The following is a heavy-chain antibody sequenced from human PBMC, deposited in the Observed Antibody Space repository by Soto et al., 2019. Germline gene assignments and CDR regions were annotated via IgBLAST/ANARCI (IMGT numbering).Heavy chain of an antibody. CDR1: GITFSSYG. Sequence: QVQLVESGGGMVQPGRSLRLSCAASGITFSSYGMHWVRQAPGKGLEWVAVISKDGSTKYDADSVKGRFTISRDNSKNTLYLQMSSLRAEDTAVYYCAKETHSSGYGSYFDYWGQGTLVTVSS. D-gene: IGHD3-22*01. CDR3: AKETHSSGYGSYFDY. V-gene: IGHV3-30*18. CDR2: ISKDGSTK. J-gene: IGHJ4*02.